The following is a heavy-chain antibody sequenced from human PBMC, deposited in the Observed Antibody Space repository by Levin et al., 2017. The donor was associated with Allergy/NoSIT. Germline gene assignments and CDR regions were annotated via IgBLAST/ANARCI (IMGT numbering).Heavy chain of an antibody. V-gene: IGHV3-49*04. CDR3: ARGGPPNYDYNWGSYRDGYFDY. J-gene: IGHJ4*02. Sequence: GESLMISCPGSGFTFGDYAMSWVRQAPGKGLEWVGFIRNKAHGGTTEYAASVKGRLTISRDDSKSIAYLQMNSLKTEDTAVYFCARGGPPNYDYNWGSYRDGYFDYWGQGTLVTVSS. D-gene: IGHD3-16*02. CDR1: GFTFGDYA. CDR2: IRNKAHGGTT.